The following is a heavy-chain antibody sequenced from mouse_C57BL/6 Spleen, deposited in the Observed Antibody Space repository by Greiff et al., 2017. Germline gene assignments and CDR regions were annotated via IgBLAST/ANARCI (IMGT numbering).Heavy chain of an antibody. D-gene: IGHD2-3*01. CDR3: AREDGYYFAY. V-gene: IGHV3-1*01. CDR1: GYSITSGYD. CDR2: ISYSGST. Sequence: DVKLVESGPGMVKPSQSLSLTCTVTGYSITSGYDWHWIRHFPGNKLEWMGYISYSGSTNYNPSLKSRISITHDTSKNHFFLKLNSVTTEDTATYYCAREDGYYFAYWGQGTLVTVSA. J-gene: IGHJ3*01.